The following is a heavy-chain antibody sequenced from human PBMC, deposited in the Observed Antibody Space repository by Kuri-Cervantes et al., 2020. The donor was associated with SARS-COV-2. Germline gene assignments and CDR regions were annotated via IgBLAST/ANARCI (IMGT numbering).Heavy chain of an antibody. Sequence: GESLKISCAASGFTFSSYWMSWVRQAPGKGLEWVSVIYSGGSSTYYADSVKGRFTISRDNSKNTLYLQMNSLRAEDTAVYYCAKDKLELDWFGSFDYWGQGTLVPSPQ. CDR3: AKDKLELDWFGSFDY. D-gene: IGHD3-9*01. J-gene: IGHJ4*02. V-gene: IGHV3-23*03. CDR2: IYSGGSST. CDR1: GFTFSSYW.